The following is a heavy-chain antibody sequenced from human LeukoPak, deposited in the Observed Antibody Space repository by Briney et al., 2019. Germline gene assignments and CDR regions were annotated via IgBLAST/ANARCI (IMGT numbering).Heavy chain of an antibody. J-gene: IGHJ4*02. CDR2: INHSGST. V-gene: IGHV4-34*01. CDR1: GGSFSGYY. CDR3: ARGRGYSSGWYYRF. Sequence: PSETLSLTCAVYGGSFSGYYWSWIRQPPGKGLEWIGEINHSGSTNYNPSLKSRVTISVDTSKNQFSLKLSSVTAADTAVYYCARGRGYSSGWYYRFWGQGTLVTVSS. D-gene: IGHD6-19*01.